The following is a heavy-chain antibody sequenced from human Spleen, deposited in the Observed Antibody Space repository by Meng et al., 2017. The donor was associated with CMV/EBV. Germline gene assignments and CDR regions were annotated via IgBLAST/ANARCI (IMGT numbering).Heavy chain of an antibody. CDR2: IYYSGST. J-gene: IGHJ4*02. D-gene: IGHD1-26*01. CDR3: ARSWYSVEWYYFDY. V-gene: IGHV4-39*07. CDR1: GGSISSSSYS. Sequence: SETLSLTCTVSGGSISSSSYSWGWIRQPPGKGLEWIGSIYYSGSTYYNPSLKSRVTISVDTSKNQFSLKLSSVTAADTAVYYCARSWYSVEWYYFDYWGQGTLVTVSS.